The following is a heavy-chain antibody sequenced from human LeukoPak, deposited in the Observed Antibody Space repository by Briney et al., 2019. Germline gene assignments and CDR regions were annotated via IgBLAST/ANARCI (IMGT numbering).Heavy chain of an antibody. Sequence: ASVKVSRKASGYTFTSYDINWVRQATGQGLEWMGWMNPNSGNTGYAQKFQGRVTITRNTSISTAYMELSSLRSEDTAVYYCARATMVRGAYFDYWGQGTLVTVSS. CDR2: MNPNSGNT. D-gene: IGHD3-10*01. CDR3: ARATMVRGAYFDY. J-gene: IGHJ4*02. V-gene: IGHV1-8*03. CDR1: GYTFTSYD.